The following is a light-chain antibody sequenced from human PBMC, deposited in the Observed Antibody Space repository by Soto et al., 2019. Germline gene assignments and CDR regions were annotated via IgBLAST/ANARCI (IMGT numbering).Light chain of an antibody. CDR3: CSHAGSYTYV. J-gene: IGLJ1*01. CDR1: SSDVGGYNY. Sequence: QSALTQPRSVSGSPGRSLTISCTGTSSDVGGYNYVSWYQQYPGKVPKLMIYDVTKRPSGVPDRFSGSKSGNTASLTISGLQAEDEADYYCCSHAGSYTYVFGTGTKVTVL. CDR2: DVT. V-gene: IGLV2-11*01.